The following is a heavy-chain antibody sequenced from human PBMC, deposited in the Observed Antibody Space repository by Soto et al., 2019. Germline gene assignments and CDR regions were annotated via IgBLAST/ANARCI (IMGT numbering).Heavy chain of an antibody. CDR2: IYYSGST. CDR3: ASGGDSSGYSDY. J-gene: IGHJ4*02. V-gene: IGHV4-59*01. D-gene: IGHD3-22*01. Sequence: TSETLSLTCTVSGGSISSYYWSWIRQPPGKGLEWIGYIYYSGSTNYNPSLKSRVTISVDTSKNQFSLKLSSVTAADTAVYYCASGGDSSGYSDYWGQGTLVTV. CDR1: GGSISSYY.